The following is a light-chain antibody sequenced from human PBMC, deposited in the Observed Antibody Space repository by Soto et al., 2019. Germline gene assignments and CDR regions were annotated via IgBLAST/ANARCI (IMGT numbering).Light chain of an antibody. V-gene: IGLV2-14*02. Sequence: QSALTQPASVSGSPGQSITISCTGTNSDIGSRNLVSWYQQHPGKAPKLMIYDIINRPSGVSNRFSGSKSGNTASLTISGLQAEDEADYYCVSFTTSRSYVFGTGTKLTVL. CDR2: DII. CDR3: VSFTTSRSYV. CDR1: NSDIGSRNL. J-gene: IGLJ1*01.